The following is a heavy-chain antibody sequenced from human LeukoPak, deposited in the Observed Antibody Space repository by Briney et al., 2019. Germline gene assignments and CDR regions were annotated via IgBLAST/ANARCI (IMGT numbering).Heavy chain of an antibody. D-gene: IGHD5-12*01. CDR1: GFTFSSYA. Sequence: GGSLRLSCAASGFTFSSYATSWVRQAPGKGLEWVSAISGSGGSTYYADSVKGRFTISRDNSKNTLYLQMNSLRAEDTAVYYCAKDVDIVATINGGFDYWGQGTLVTVSS. CDR3: AKDVDIVATINGGFDY. V-gene: IGHV3-23*01. J-gene: IGHJ4*02. CDR2: ISGSGGST.